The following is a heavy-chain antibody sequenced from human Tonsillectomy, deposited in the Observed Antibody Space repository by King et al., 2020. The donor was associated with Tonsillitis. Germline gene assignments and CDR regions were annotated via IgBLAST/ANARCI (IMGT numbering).Heavy chain of an antibody. CDR3: ARRDYYDSSDFAPLFDY. D-gene: IGHD3-22*01. CDR2: IPGSGDST. J-gene: IGHJ4*02. Sequence: VQLVESWGSLVQPGGSLRLSCAASGFSFSNYAMSWVRQAPGEGPELVSGIPGSGDSTYYADSVKGRFTISRDNSKDMLYLEMNSLSVEDTAVYYCARRDYYDSSDFAPLFDYWGQGTLVSLSS. CDR1: GFSFSNYA. V-gene: IGHV3-23*04.